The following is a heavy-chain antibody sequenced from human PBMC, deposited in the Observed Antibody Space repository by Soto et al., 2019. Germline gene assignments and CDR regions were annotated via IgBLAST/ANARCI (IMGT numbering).Heavy chain of an antibody. Sequence: SETLSLTCAVYGGSFSGYYWSWIRQPPGKGLEWIGEINHSGSTNYNPSLKSRVTISVDTSKNQFSLKLSSVTAADTAVYYCARGRTDYGDYLEYHGAFDIWGQGTMVTVSS. D-gene: IGHD4-17*01. V-gene: IGHV4-34*01. CDR1: GGSFSGYY. J-gene: IGHJ3*02. CDR3: ARGRTDYGDYLEYHGAFDI. CDR2: INHSGST.